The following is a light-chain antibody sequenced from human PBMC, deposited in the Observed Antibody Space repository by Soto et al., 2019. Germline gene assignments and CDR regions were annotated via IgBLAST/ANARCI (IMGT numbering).Light chain of an antibody. CDR2: DAS. Sequence: MKMYLSASALSSKEGDRVTITCRASQGIRNDLGWYQQKPGKAPKLLIYDASSLESGVTSRFSGSGSVTEFTLTISSLQPDDFATYYSKQYNSHLITFAQGRRLEI. V-gene: IGKV1-17*01. CDR1: QGIRND. CDR3: KQYNSHLIT. J-gene: IGKJ5*01.